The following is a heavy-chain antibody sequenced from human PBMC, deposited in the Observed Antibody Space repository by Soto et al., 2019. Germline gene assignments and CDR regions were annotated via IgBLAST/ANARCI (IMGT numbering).Heavy chain of an antibody. J-gene: IGHJ6*02. V-gene: IGHV1-2*04. CDR3: ARGDSTDCSNGVCSFFYNHDMDV. CDR1: GYSFTDYH. D-gene: IGHD2-8*01. CDR2: INPKSGGT. Sequence: ASVKVSCKASGYSFTDYHIHRVRQAPGQGLEWLGRINPKSGGTSTAQKFQGWVTMTTDTSISTASMELTRLTSDDTAIYYCARGDSTDCSNGVCSFFYNHDMDVWGQGTTVTVSS.